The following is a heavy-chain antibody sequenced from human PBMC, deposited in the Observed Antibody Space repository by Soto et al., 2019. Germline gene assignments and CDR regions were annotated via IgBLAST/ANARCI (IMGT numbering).Heavy chain of an antibody. CDR3: ARGKDGRRAGTYYFDMDV. CDR2: IKQDGSEK. V-gene: IGHV3-7*01. J-gene: IGHJ6*03. Sequence: EEQLVESGGGLVQPGGSLRLSCAASGFSIRDYWMTWVRQAPGKGLDWVANIKQDGSEKFYVDSLKGRFTISRDNAKNSVYLLMNSLRADDTAVYYCARGKDGRRAGTYYFDMDVWGKGTTVTLYS. D-gene: IGHD1-1*01. CDR1: GFSIRDYW.